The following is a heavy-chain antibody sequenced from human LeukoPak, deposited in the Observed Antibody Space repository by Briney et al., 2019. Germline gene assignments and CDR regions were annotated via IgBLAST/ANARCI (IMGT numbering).Heavy chain of an antibody. J-gene: IGHJ6*03. CDR3: ARARESAITMVRGVISPGYMDV. V-gene: IGHV4-59*01. CDR2: IYYSGST. Sequence: SETLSLTCAVYGGSFSGYYWSWIRQPPGKGLEWIGYIYYSGSTNYNPSLKSRVTISVDTSRNQFSLKLSSVTAADTAVYYCARARESAITMVRGVISPGYMDVWGKGTTVTISS. D-gene: IGHD3-10*01. CDR1: GGSFSGYY.